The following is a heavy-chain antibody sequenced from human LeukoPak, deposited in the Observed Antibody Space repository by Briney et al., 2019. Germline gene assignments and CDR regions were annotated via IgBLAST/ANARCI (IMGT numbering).Heavy chain of an antibody. V-gene: IGHV1-24*01. D-gene: IGHD3-22*01. CDR2: FDPENGDT. CDR1: GYTLTELS. Sequence: GASVKVSCKVSGYTLTELSIHWVRQAPGKGLEWMGGFDPENGDTIYAQKFQGRVTMTQETSTDTAYMELSSLRSEDTAVYYCASQTRNYYDSSGYYSGAFDIWGQGTMVTVSS. J-gene: IGHJ3*02. CDR3: ASQTRNYYDSSGYYSGAFDI.